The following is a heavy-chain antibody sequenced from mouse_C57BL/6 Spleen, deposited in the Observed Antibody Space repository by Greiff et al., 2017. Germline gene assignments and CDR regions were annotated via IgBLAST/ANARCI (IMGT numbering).Heavy chain of an antibody. J-gene: IGHJ1*03. Sequence: QVQLKQSGAELARPGASVKMSCKASGYTFTSYTMHWVKQRPGQGLEWIGYINPSSGYTKYNQKFKDKATLTADKSSSTAYMQLSSLTSEDSAVYYCAGDGYYGYFDVWGTGTTVTVSS. CDR2: INPSSGYT. CDR3: AGDGYYGYFDV. D-gene: IGHD2-3*01. CDR1: GYTFTSYT. V-gene: IGHV1-4*01.